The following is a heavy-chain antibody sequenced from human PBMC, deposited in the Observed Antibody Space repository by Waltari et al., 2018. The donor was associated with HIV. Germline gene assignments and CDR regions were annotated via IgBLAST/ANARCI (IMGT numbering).Heavy chain of an antibody. J-gene: IGHJ3*01. CDR1: GFRVSDYG. CDR3: ARVPFASSWSADSFDV. Sequence: VQLEESGGGVVQPGRSRGLSCAASGFRVSDYGMHWVRQAPGKGLQWVAVIWYDGSKKEYSDSVKGRFTISKDNSKNTLFLQMNSLRVDDTAVYFCARVPFASSWSADSFDVWGPGTRITVSS. CDR2: IWYDGSKK. D-gene: IGHD6-13*01. V-gene: IGHV3-33*01.